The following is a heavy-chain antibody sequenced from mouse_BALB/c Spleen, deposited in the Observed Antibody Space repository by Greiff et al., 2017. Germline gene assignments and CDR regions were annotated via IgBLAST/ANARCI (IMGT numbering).Heavy chain of an antibody. J-gene: IGHJ3*01. CDR2: INPNNGGT. V-gene: IGHV1-18*01. Sequence: VQLKESGPELVKPGASVKIPCKASGYTFTDYNMDWVKQSHGKSLEWIGDINPNNGGTIYNQKFKGKATLTVDKSSSTAYMELRSLTSEDTAVYYCARGSKAWFAYWGQGTLVTVSA. CDR3: ARGSKAWFAY. CDR1: GYTFTDYN.